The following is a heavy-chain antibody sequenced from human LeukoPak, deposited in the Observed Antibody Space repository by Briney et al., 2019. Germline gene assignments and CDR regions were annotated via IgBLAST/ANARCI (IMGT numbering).Heavy chain of an antibody. V-gene: IGHV4-34*01. J-gene: IGHJ4*02. CDR3: ARAYYYDSSGYYLSLDY. CDR1: GGSFSGYY. Sequence: SETLSLTCAVYGGSFSGYYWSWIRQPPGKGLEWIGEINHSGSTNYNPSLKSRVTISVDTSKNQFSLKLSSVTAADTAVYYCARAYYYDSSGYYLSLDYWGQGTLVTVSS. CDR2: INHSGST. D-gene: IGHD3-22*01.